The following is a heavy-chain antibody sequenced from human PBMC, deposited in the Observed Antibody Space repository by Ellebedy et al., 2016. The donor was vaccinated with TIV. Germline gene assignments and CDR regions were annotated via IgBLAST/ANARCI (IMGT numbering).Heavy chain of an antibody. V-gene: IGHV3-66*01. CDR1: GFTVNSNY. J-gene: IGHJ3*01. D-gene: IGHD3-10*01. CDR3: AGETFNDVDLDLWGLFDV. Sequence: GGSLGLSCVVSGFTVNSNYMSWVRQAPGRGLEWVSVISVGGSAYYADSVEGRFTISRDNSRNTLFLQMNGLRAEDTAVYYCAGETFNDVDLDLWGLFDVWGQGTTVTVSS. CDR2: ISVGGSA.